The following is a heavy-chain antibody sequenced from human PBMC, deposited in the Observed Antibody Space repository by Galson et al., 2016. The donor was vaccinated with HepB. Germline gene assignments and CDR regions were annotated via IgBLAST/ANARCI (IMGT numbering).Heavy chain of an antibody. CDR1: GCTFSNFW. Sequence: SLRLSCAASGCTFSNFWMHWVRQAPGKGLMWVSRISRDGGVTNHADSVKGRFTISRDNSKSTLFLQMNGLRVDDTALYYCAREAADDFDTSGYFDYWGQGTLVTVSS. CDR2: ISRDGGVT. V-gene: IGHV3-74*01. CDR3: AREAADDFDTSGYFDY. D-gene: IGHD6-25*01. J-gene: IGHJ4*02.